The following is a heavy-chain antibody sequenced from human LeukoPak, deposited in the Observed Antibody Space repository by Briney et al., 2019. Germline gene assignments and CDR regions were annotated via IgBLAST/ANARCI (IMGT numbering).Heavy chain of an antibody. CDR1: GYTFTSYG. D-gene: IGHD3-9*01. V-gene: IGHV1-18*01. J-gene: IGHJ5*02. CDR2: ISAYNGNT. CDR3: ARDPGYDILTGYYSGWFDP. Sequence: GASVKVSCKASGYTFTSYGISWVRQAPGQGLEWMGWISAYNGNTNYAQKLQGRVTMTTDTSTSTAYMELRSLRSDDTAVYYCARDPGYDILTGYYSGWFDPWGQGTLVTVSS.